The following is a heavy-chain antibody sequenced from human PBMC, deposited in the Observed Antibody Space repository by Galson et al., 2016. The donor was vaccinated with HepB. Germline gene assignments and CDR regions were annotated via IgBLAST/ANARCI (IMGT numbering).Heavy chain of an antibody. CDR2: FSGGNT. CDR1: GLTFSSYA. J-gene: IGHJ4*02. Sequence: SLRLSCAATGLTFSSYAMSWVRQAPGKGLEWVSAFSGGNTKYADSVKGRFTISGDNSKNTVYLQMNSLRVEDTAVYYCATRVITMIRGVVDYWGQGTPVTVSS. D-gene: IGHD3-10*01. CDR3: ATRVITMIRGVVDY. V-gene: IGHV3-23*01.